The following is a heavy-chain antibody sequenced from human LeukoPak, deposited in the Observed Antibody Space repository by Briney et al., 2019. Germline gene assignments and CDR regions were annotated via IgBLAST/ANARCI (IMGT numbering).Heavy chain of an antibody. D-gene: IGHD1-26*01. CDR2: ISWNSGSI. J-gene: IGHJ4*02. CDR1: GFTFDDYA. Sequence: GGSLRLSCAASGFTFDDYAMHWVRQAPGKGLEWVSGISWNSGSIGYADSVKGRFTISRDNAKNSLYLQMNSLRAEDTALYYCAKATSGSPPYYFDYWAQGTLVTVSS. V-gene: IGHV3-9*01. CDR3: AKATSGSPPYYFDY.